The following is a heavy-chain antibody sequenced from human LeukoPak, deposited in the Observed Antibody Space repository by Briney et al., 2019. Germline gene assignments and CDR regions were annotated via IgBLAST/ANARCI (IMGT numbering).Heavy chain of an antibody. J-gene: IGHJ4*02. CDR3: ARDIGSVAGADY. Sequence: PGGSLRLSCAASGFTFSSYSMNWVRQAPGKGLEWVSSISSSSSYIYYADSVKGRLTISRDNAKNSLYLQMNSLRAEDTAVYYCARDIGSVAGADYWGQGTLVTVSS. CDR2: ISSSSSYI. CDR1: GFTFSSYS. D-gene: IGHD6-19*01. V-gene: IGHV3-21*01.